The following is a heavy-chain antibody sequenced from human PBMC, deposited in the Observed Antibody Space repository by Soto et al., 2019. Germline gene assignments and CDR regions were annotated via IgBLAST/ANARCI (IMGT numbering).Heavy chain of an antibody. CDR2: MNPKSDNT. CDR3: ARSLGCELNWFDT. D-gene: IGHD1-7*01. CDR1: GYTFTNYD. Sequence: QVQLVQSGAEVKKPGASVKVSCKTSGYTFTNYDINWVRQAPGQGLEWMGWMNPKSDNTGNAQNFQGIPTITRDCTLSTAYMALSSLRYDDTAVYYCARSLGCELNWFDTWGQGTLVTVSS. J-gene: IGHJ5*02. V-gene: IGHV1-8*01.